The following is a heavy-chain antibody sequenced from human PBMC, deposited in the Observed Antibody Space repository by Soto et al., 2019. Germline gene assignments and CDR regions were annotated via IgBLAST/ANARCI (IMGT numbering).Heavy chain of an antibody. Sequence: GGSLRLSCAASGFTFGSYAMTWVRQAPGMGLEWVSSISGSDGTTYYTDSVKGRFTISRDNSQNTLSLQMNSLRVEDTAVYYCVKDWTGDRCPCMDVWGQGTTVTVSS. CDR1: GFTFGSYA. CDR3: VKDWTGDRCPCMDV. D-gene: IGHD2-8*02. J-gene: IGHJ6*02. CDR2: ISGSDGTT. V-gene: IGHV3-23*01.